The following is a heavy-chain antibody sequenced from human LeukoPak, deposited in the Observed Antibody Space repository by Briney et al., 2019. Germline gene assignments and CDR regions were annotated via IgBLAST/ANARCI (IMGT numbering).Heavy chain of an antibody. CDR3: ARQSGQQLVQGYTEYFQH. CDR1: GYTFTSYA. J-gene: IGHJ1*01. D-gene: IGHD6-13*01. Sequence: ASVKVSCKASGYTFTSYAMNWVRQAPGQGLEWMGWINTNTGNPTYAQGFTGRFVFSLDTSVSTAYLQISSLKAEDTAVYYCARQSGQQLVQGYTEYFQHWGQGTLVTVSS. CDR2: INTNTGNP. V-gene: IGHV7-4-1*02.